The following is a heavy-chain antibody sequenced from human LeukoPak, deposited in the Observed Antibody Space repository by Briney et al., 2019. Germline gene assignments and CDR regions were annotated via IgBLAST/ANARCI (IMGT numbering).Heavy chain of an antibody. J-gene: IGHJ4*02. D-gene: IGHD6-13*01. Sequence: GGTLTLSCAASGGTFSSDSMNWGRHAPRTGLERVSSISSCSSYIYYADSFKSRFTISTDNAKNSLYLQMNSLRAEDTAVYYCARDGYIDYWGQGTLVTVSS. CDR2: ISSCSSYI. V-gene: IGHV3-21*04. CDR3: ARDGYIDY. CDR1: GGTFSSDS.